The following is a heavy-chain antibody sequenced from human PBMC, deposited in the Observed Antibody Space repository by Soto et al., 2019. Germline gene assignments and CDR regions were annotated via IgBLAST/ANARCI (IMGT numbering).Heavy chain of an antibody. J-gene: IGHJ4*02. V-gene: IGHV3-23*01. CDR1: GFTFSTYP. CDR3: AKVPLTPGWHFDY. CDR2: ISGSGGTA. Sequence: EVQVSESGGGLVQPGGSLRLSCVASGFTFSTYPMTWVRQVPGKGLEWVSGISGSGGTAYYADSVKGRFTISRDNSRNMLSRPMDGVRAEDTAVYYCAKVPLTPGWHFDYWGQGTLVTVYS.